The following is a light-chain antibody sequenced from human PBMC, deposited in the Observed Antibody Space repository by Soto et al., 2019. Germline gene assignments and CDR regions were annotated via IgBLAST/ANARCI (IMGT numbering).Light chain of an antibody. Sequence: DIQMTQSPSSLSASAGDRVTITCQASQDINNHLNWYQQKAGRAPKLLINDASNLGTGVPPRFSGSGSGTDFTLTISGLQPEDIATYYFQQYVNALTFGGGTKVEIK. CDR2: DAS. CDR1: QDINNH. CDR3: QQYVNALT. J-gene: IGKJ4*01. V-gene: IGKV1-33*01.